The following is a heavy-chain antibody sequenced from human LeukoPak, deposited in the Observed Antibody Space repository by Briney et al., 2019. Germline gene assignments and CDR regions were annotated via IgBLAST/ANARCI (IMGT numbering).Heavy chain of an antibody. CDR1: GASISSSNW. CDR2: IYHSGST. Sequence: PSGTLSLTCVVSGASISSSNWWSWVRQPPGKGLEWIGEIYHSGSTNYNPSLKSRVTISVDKSRNQFSLKLSSVTAADTAVYYCARHPPYYDILTGYQPYYYFDYWGQGTLVTVSS. D-gene: IGHD3-9*01. CDR3: ARHPPYYDILTGYQPYYYFDY. J-gene: IGHJ4*02. V-gene: IGHV4-4*02.